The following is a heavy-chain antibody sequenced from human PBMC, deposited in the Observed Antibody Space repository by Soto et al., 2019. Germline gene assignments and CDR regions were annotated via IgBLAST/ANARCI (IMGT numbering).Heavy chain of an antibody. CDR3: ARQYYDSSGYSIDY. CDR2: IYYSGST. D-gene: IGHD3-22*01. Sequence: SETLSLTCTVSGGSIISSSYYFCCIRQPPGKGLEWIGSIYYSGSTYYNPSLKSRVTISVDTSKNQFSLKLSSVTAADTAVYYCARQYYDSSGYSIDYWGQGTLVTVSS. V-gene: IGHV4-39*01. CDR1: GGSIISSSYY. J-gene: IGHJ4*02.